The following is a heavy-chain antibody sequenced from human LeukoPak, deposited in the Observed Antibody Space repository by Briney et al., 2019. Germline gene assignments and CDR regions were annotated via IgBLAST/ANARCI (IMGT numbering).Heavy chain of an antibody. Sequence: GASVKVSCKASGYTFTSYDINWVRQATGQGLEWMGWMNPNSGNTGYAQKFQGRVTMTRNTSISTAYMELSSLRSEDTAVYYCARDEIYYGSDPIDYWGQGTLVTVSS. D-gene: IGHD3-10*01. CDR1: GYTFTSYD. CDR3: ARDEIYYGSDPIDY. CDR2: MNPNSGNT. J-gene: IGHJ4*02. V-gene: IGHV1-8*01.